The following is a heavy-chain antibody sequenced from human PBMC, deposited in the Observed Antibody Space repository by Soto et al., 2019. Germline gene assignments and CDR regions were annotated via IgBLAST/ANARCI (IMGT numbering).Heavy chain of an antibody. Sequence: GGSLRLSCAASGFTFSSYGMHWVRQAPGKGLEWVAVISYDGSNKYYADSVKGRFTISRDNSKNTLYLQMNSLRAEDTAVYYCYTYYYDSSGPYQDAFDIWGQGTMVT. CDR2: ISYDGSNK. CDR3: YTYYYDSSGPYQDAFDI. J-gene: IGHJ3*02. V-gene: IGHV3-30*03. CDR1: GFTFSSYG. D-gene: IGHD3-22*01.